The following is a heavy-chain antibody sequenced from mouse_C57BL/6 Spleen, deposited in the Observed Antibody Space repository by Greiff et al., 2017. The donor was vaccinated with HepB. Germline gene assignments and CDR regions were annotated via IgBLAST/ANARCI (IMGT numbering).Heavy chain of an antibody. V-gene: IGHV3-6*01. CDR3: APITTVVDYYAMDY. D-gene: IGHD1-1*01. J-gene: IGHJ4*01. CDR1: GYSITSGYY. Sequence: ESGPGLVKPSQSLSLTCSVTGYSITSGYYWNWIRQFPGNKLEWMGYISYDGSNNYNPSLKNRISITRDTSKNQFFLKLNSVTTEDTATYYCAPITTVVDYYAMDYWGQGTSVTVSS. CDR2: ISYDGSN.